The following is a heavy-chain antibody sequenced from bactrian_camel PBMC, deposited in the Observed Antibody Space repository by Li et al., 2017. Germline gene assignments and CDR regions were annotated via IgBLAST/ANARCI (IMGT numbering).Heavy chain of an antibody. J-gene: IGHJ6*01. V-gene: IGHV3S40*01. CDR1: GVAFDGYC. CDR2: IYSEGGHT. CDR3: GTDLQSRCLFSDYEPDDFGY. D-gene: IGHD4*01. Sequence: VQLVESGGDSVRAGGSLRLSCTGSGVAFDGYCMGWFRQAPGKEREAVAVIYSEGGHTYYADFVKGRFTISQDHNKNTVFLQMNNLEAEDTAMYYCGTDLQSRCLFSDYEPDDFGYWGQGTQVTVS.